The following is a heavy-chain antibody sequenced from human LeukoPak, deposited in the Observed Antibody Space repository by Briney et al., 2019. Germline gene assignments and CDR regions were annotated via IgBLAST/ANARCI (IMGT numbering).Heavy chain of an antibody. J-gene: IGHJ6*02. Sequence: PGGSLRLSCAASGFTFSSYGMHWVRQAPGKGLEWVAVIWYDGSNKYYADSVKGRFTISRDNSKSTLYLQMNSLRAEDTAVYYCARGRSGSGNYYYYGMDVWGQGTTVTVSS. CDR2: IWYDGSNK. CDR1: GFTFSSYG. CDR3: ARGRSGSGNYYYYGMDV. V-gene: IGHV3-33*01. D-gene: IGHD3-10*01.